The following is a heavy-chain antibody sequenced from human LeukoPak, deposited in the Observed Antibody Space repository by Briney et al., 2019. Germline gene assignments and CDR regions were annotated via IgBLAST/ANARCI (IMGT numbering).Heavy chain of an antibody. J-gene: IGHJ4*02. CDR2: IYYSGST. V-gene: IGHV4-59*01. CDR3: AREGEGWLDY. Sequence: TSETLSLTCTVSGGSISSYYWSWIRQPPGKGLEWIGYIYYSGSTNYNPSLKSRVTISVDTSKNQFSLKLSSVTAADTAMYYCAREGEGWLDYWGQGTLVTVSS. D-gene: IGHD5-24*01. CDR1: GGSISSYY.